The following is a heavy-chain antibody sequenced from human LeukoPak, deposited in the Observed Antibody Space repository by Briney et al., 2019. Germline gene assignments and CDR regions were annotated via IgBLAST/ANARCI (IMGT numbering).Heavy chain of an antibody. CDR3: ARRSGSYYEWYFDL. V-gene: IGHV4-38-2*01. D-gene: IGHD1-26*01. CDR2: IYHSGST. CDR1: GYSISSGYY. Sequence: SETLSLTCAVSGYSISSGYYWGWIRQPPGKGLEWIGSIYHSGSTYYNPSLKSRVTISVDTSKNQFSLKLSSVTAADTAVYDCARRSGSYYEWYFDLWGRGTLVTVSS. J-gene: IGHJ2*01.